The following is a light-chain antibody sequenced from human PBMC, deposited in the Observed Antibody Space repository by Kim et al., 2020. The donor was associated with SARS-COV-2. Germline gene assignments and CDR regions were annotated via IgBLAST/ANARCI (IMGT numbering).Light chain of an antibody. CDR3: AAYDDSLSGPV. J-gene: IGLJ2*01. CDR1: SSNIVSNY. CDR2: RNN. V-gene: IGLV1-47*01. Sequence: QSVLTQPPSASGTPLQRVTISCSGISSNIVSNYVYLYQQLPGTAPKLLIYRNNQRPSGVPDRFSGSKSGTSASLAISGLRSEDEADYYCAAYDDSLSGPVLGGG.